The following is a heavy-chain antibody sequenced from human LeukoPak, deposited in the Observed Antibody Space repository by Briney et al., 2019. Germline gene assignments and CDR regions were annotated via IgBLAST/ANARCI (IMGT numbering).Heavy chain of an antibody. V-gene: IGHV3-66*02. CDR3: GLMAAAAGTPQLFQH. D-gene: IGHD6-13*01. CDR1: GFTVSSNY. J-gene: IGHJ1*01. Sequence: GGSLRLSCAASGFTVSSNYMSWVRQAPGKGLEWVSVIYSGGSTYYADSVKGRFTISRDNSKNTLYLQMNSLRAEDTAVYYCGLMAAAAGTPQLFQHWGQGTLVTVSS. CDR2: IYSGGST.